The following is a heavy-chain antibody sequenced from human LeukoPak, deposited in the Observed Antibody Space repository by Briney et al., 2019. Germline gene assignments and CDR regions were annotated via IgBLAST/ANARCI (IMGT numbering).Heavy chain of an antibody. CDR3: ARLANALFYGAGSHHNYYVDH. CDR1: GFSFSSYW. D-gene: IGHD3-10*01. Sequence: PGGTLRLSCAASGFSFSSYWMTWVRQPPGKGLEWMANIKQDGSEKYYVDSVKGRFTISRDNDKKSLYLQMNSLRAEDTALYYCARLANALFYGAGSHHNYYVDHWGQGTLVTVSS. V-gene: IGHV3-7*01. CDR2: IKQDGSEK. J-gene: IGHJ4*02.